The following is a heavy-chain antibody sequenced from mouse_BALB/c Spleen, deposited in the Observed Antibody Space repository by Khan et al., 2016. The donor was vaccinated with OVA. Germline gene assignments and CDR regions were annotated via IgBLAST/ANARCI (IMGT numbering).Heavy chain of an antibody. Sequence: EVELVESGGGLVKPGGSLKVSCAASGFTFSNYAMSWVRQTPEKRLKWVASISTGGTTYYPDSVKGRFTISRDNARNILYLQMSSLRSDDTAMYYCARDYWFVYWGQGTLVTVSA. CDR3: ARDYWFVY. V-gene: IGHV5-6-5*01. CDR2: ISTGGTT. CDR1: GFTFSNYA. J-gene: IGHJ3*01.